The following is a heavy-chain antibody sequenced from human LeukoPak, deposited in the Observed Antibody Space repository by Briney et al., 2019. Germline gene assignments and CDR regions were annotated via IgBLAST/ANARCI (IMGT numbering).Heavy chain of an antibody. CDR3: ARAGPKYDFWSGYYYYFDY. V-gene: IGHV4-34*01. D-gene: IGHD3-3*01. Sequence: ETLSLTCAVYGGSFSGYHWSWIRQPPGKGLEWIGEINHSGSTNYNPSLKSRVTISVDTSKNQFSLKLSSVTAADTAVYYCARAGPKYDFWSGYYYYFDYWGQGTLVTVSS. CDR1: GGSFSGYH. CDR2: INHSGST. J-gene: IGHJ4*02.